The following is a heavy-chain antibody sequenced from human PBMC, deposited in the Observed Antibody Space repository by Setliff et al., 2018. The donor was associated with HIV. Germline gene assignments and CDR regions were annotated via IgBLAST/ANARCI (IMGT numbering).Heavy chain of an antibody. D-gene: IGHD3-22*01. V-gene: IGHV1-69*13. J-gene: IGHJ2*01. CDR3: ARDDHYYDMGSILSDWYFDL. CDR1: GGTFSAYA. Sequence: GASVKVSCKAFGGTFSAYAVSWVRQVPGQGLEWMGGIIPIFGSTKFAQKFQGRLTITADESTHTIEMELSSLTSEDTAVYYCARDDHYYDMGSILSDWYFDLWGRGTLVTVSS. CDR2: IIPIFGST.